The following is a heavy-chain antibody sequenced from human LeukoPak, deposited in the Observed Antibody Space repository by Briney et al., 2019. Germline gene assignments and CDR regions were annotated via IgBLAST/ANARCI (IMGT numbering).Heavy chain of an antibody. Sequence: ASVKVSCXASGYTFTSYGISWVRQAPGQGLEWMAWISAYNGNTNCAQKLQGRVTMPTDTSTSTAYIELRSVRSAVTAVYYCASFSPGSVLLWFGEAFGYYMDVWGKGTTVTVSS. CDR2: ISAYNGNT. CDR1: GYTFTSYG. V-gene: IGHV1-18*01. J-gene: IGHJ6*03. CDR3: ASFSPGSVLLWFGEAFGYYMDV. D-gene: IGHD3-10*01.